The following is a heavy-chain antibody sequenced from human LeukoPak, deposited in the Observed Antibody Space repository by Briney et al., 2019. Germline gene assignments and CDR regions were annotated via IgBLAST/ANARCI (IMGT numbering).Heavy chain of an antibody. J-gene: IGHJ4*02. Sequence: SETLSLTCAVYGGSFSGYYWSWIRQPPGKGLEWIGEINHSGSTNYNPSLKSRVTISVDTSKNQFSLKLNSVTAADTAVYYCARGRRWLQSLGPFDYWGQGTLVTVSS. V-gene: IGHV4-34*01. CDR1: GGSFSGYY. CDR3: ARGRRWLQSLGPFDY. D-gene: IGHD5-24*01. CDR2: INHSGST.